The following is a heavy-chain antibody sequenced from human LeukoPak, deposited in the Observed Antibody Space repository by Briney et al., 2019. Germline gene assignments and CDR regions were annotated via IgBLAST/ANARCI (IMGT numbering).Heavy chain of an antibody. J-gene: IGHJ6*04. Sequence: SVKVSRKASGGTFSSYAISWVRQAPGQGLEWMGGIIPIFGTANYAQKFQGRVTITADKSTSTAYMELSSLRSEDTAVYYCARHQYQLTWVDYYYYGMDVWGKGTTVTVSS. CDR3: ARHQYQLTWVDYYYYGMDV. D-gene: IGHD2-2*01. CDR2: IIPIFGTA. V-gene: IGHV1-69*06. CDR1: GGTFSSYA.